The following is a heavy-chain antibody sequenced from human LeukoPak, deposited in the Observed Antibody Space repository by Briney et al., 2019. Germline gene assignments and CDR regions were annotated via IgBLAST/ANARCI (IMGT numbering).Heavy chain of an antibody. J-gene: IGHJ5*02. CDR1: GYTFTGYY. V-gene: IGHV1-2*02. D-gene: IGHD1-14*01. CDR3: ARATELNWFDP. CDR2: INPNSGGT. Sequence: ASVKVSCKASGYTFTGYYMHWVRQAPGQGLEWTGRINPNSGGTNYAQKFQGRVTMTRDTSITTAYMELSRLTSDDTAVYFCARATELNWFDPWGQGTLVTVSS.